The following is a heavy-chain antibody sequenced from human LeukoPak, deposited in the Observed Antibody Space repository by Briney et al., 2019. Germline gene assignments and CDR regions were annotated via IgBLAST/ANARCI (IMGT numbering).Heavy chain of an antibody. J-gene: IGHJ4*02. V-gene: IGHV3-23*01. CDR2: ISTSGESA. D-gene: IGHD3-22*01. Sequence: TGGSLRLSCAASEFTFSSYAMQWVRQAPGKGLEWVSVISTSGESAYYADSVKGRFTISRDNSKNTLYLQMNSLRAEDTAVYYCAKDRGSGYHYFDYWGQGTLVTVSS. CDR1: EFTFSSYA. CDR3: AKDRGSGYHYFDY.